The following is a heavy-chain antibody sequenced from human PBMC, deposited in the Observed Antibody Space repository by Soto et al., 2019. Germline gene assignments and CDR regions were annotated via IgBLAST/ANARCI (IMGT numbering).Heavy chain of an antibody. CDR2: IYSGGST. Sequence: GGSLRLSCAASGFTVSSNYMSWVRQAPGKGLEWVSVIYSGGSTYYADSVKGRFTISRHNSKNTLYLQMNSLRAEDTAVYYCAREHIAVAGESDNYYYYGMDVWGQGTTVTVSS. J-gene: IGHJ6*02. CDR3: AREHIAVAGESDNYYYYGMDV. CDR1: GFTVSSNY. D-gene: IGHD6-19*01. V-gene: IGHV3-53*04.